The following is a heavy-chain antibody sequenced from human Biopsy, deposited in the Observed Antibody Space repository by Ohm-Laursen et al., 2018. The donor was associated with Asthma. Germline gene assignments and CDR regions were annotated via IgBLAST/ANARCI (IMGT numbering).Heavy chain of an antibody. Sequence: TLSLTCTVSGGSISNSNYYWSWIRQHPVKGLEWIGHIYYSGSTYYNPSLKSRVSISLDTPKNQFSLSLTSVTAADTAVYYCARTTYGHDGFDPWGQGTLVTVSS. CDR3: ARTTYGHDGFDP. CDR2: IYYSGST. D-gene: IGHD4-17*01. J-gene: IGHJ5*02. CDR1: GGSISNSNYY. V-gene: IGHV4-31*03.